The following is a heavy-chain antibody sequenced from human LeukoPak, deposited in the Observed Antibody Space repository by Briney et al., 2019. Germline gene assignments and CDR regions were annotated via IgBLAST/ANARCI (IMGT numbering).Heavy chain of an antibody. V-gene: IGHV3-33*01. J-gene: IGHJ4*02. CDR3: ATERDSSWTFDS. Sequence: GMSLRLSCAASGFSLSTYAMHRVRQAPGKGLDWVAMIWFDGNKRHYADSVKGRFTISRDTSKNTLYLQMNSLRAEDTAVYYCATERDSSWTFDSWGQGTLVTVSS. CDR2: IWFDGNKR. CDR1: GFSLSTYA. D-gene: IGHD6-13*01.